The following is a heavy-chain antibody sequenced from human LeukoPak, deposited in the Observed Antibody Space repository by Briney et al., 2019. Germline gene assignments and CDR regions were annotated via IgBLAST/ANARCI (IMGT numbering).Heavy chain of an antibody. Sequence: GGSLRLSCAASGFTFSSYWMSWVRQAPGKGLEWVANIKQDGSEKYYVDSVKGRFTTSRDNAKNSLYLQMNSLRAGDTAVYYCARPVDNYYYYYYMDVWGKGTTVTVSS. D-gene: IGHD3-9*01. V-gene: IGHV3-7*01. CDR3: ARPVDNYYYYYYMDV. CDR1: GFTFSSYW. CDR2: IKQDGSEK. J-gene: IGHJ6*03.